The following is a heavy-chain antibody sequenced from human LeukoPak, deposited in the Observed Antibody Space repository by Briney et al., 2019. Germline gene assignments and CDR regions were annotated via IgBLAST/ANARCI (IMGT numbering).Heavy chain of an antibody. CDR3: ARQSRSGSSY. Sequence: TSETLSLTCAVYGGSFSGYYWSWIRQPPGKGLEWIGEINQSGSARYNPSLKSRVTISVDTSKKQFSLNMTSVTAADTAVYYCARQSRSGSSYWGQGSLITVTS. D-gene: IGHD1-26*01. CDR2: INQSGSA. J-gene: IGHJ4*02. V-gene: IGHV4-34*01. CDR1: GGSFSGYY.